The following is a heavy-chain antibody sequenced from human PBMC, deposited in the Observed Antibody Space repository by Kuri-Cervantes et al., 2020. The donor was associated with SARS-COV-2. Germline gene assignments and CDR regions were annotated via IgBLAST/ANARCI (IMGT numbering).Heavy chain of an antibody. CDR2: IYTGGST. CDR3: ASERSPKYCSSTSCYVI. V-gene: IGHV3-53*01. D-gene: IGHD2-2*01. Sequence: GGSLRLSCAASGFTVSTNYMSWVRQAPGKGLEWVSVIYTGGSTYYADSVKGRFTISRDNYKNTLYLQMNSLRAEDTAVYYCASERSPKYCSSTSCYVIWGQGTLVTVSS. CDR1: GFTVSTNY. J-gene: IGHJ4*02.